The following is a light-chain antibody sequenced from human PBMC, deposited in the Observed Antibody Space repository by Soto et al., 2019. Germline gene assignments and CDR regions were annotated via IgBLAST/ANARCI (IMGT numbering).Light chain of an antibody. Sequence: EIVLTQSPGTLSLSPGERATLSCRASQSVSSSYSAWYQQKPGQAPRLLIYGASSRATGIRDRFSGSESGTDFALRISRWELEDLAAYYSEQYGGSWTCCQGTKVEIK. V-gene: IGKV3-20*01. CDR1: QSVSSSY. J-gene: IGKJ1*01. CDR2: GAS. CDR3: EQYGGSWT.